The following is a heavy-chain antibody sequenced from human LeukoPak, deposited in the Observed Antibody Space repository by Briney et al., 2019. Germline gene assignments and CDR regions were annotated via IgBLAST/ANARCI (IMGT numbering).Heavy chain of an antibody. D-gene: IGHD2-15*01. V-gene: IGHV3-33*06. CDR3: AKEMKVCSGGSCYYYYMDV. Sequence: GGSLRLSCAASGFTFSSYGMHWVRQAPGKGLEWVAVIWYDGSNKYYADSVKGRFTISRDSSKNTLYLQMNSLRAEDTAVYYCAKEMKVCSGGSCYYYYMDVWGKGTTVTVSS. CDR1: GFTFSSYG. J-gene: IGHJ6*03. CDR2: IWYDGSNK.